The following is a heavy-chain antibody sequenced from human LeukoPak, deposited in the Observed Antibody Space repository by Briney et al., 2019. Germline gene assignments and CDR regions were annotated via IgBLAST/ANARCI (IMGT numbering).Heavy chain of an antibody. D-gene: IGHD6-13*01. CDR2: FSSSSSYI. CDR1: GFTFSSYS. Sequence: PGGSLRLSCAASGFTFSSYSMNWVRQAPGKGLEWVSSFSSSSSYIYYADSVKGRFTISRDNAKNSLYLQMNSLRAEDMALYCCAKDKAPYSSSYIFDPWGQGTLVTVSS. CDR3: AKDKAPYSSSYIFDP. J-gene: IGHJ5*02. V-gene: IGHV3-21*04.